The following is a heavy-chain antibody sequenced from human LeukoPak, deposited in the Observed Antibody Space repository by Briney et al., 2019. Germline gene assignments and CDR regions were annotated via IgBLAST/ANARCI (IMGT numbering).Heavy chain of an antibody. Sequence: PGRSLRLSCAASGFTFSSYGMHWVRQAPGKGLEWVAVISYDGSNKYYADSVKGRFTISRDNSKNTLYLQMNSLRAEDTAVYYCAKDRAGPVDYWGQGTLVTVSS. J-gene: IGHJ4*02. V-gene: IGHV3-30*18. CDR3: AKDRAGPVDY. CDR2: ISYDGSNK. D-gene: IGHD3-10*01. CDR1: GFTFSSYG.